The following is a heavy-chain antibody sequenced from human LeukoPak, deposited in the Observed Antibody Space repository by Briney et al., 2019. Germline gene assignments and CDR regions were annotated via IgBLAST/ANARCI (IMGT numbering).Heavy chain of an antibody. CDR3: ANWGVYGGKGVPSDY. V-gene: IGHV3-30*02. J-gene: IGHJ4*02. CDR1: GFTFSSYG. D-gene: IGHD4/OR15-4a*01. CDR2: IRYDGSNK. Sequence: GGSLRLSCAASGFTFSSYGMHWVRQAPGKGLEWVAFIRYDGSNKYYADSVKGRFTISRDNSKNTLYLQMNSLRAEDTAAYYCANWGVYGGKGVPSDYWGQGTLVTVSS.